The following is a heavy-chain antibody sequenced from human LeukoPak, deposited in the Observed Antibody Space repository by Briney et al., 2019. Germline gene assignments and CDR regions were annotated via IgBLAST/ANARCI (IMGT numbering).Heavy chain of an antibody. CDR2: INHSGST. D-gene: IGHD5-18*01. CDR3: AIFNRDTAMVYSDY. CDR1: GVSFSGYY. Sequence: PSETLSLTCAVYGVSFSGYYWSWVRQPPGKGLEWVGEINHSGSTNYNPSLKRRVTISVDTSTHQFSLKLRSVTAADTSVYYCAIFNRDTAMVYSDYWGQGTLVTVSS. V-gene: IGHV4-34*01. J-gene: IGHJ4*02.